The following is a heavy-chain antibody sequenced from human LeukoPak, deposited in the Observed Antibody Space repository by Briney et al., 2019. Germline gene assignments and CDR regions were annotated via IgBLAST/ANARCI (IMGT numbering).Heavy chain of an antibody. CDR3: ARDGYGSGSYYIA. CDR1: GGSISSYY. Sequence: PSETLSLTCTVSGGSISSYYWSWIRQPPGKGLEWIGYIYYSGSTNYNPSLKSRVTISVDTSKNQFSLKLSSVTAADTAVYYCARDGYGSGSYYIAWGQGTLVTVSS. J-gene: IGHJ4*02. V-gene: IGHV4-59*12. D-gene: IGHD3-10*01. CDR2: IYYSGST.